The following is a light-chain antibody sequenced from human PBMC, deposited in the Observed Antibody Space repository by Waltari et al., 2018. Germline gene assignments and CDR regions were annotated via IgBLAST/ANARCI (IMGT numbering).Light chain of an antibody. J-gene: IGKJ3*01. CDR2: AAS. V-gene: IGKV1-39*01. CDR1: QSIRSY. CDR3: QQSSSTPPFT. Sequence: DIQMTQSPSSLSASVGDRVTITCRASQSIRSYLNWYQQKPGKAPKLLLYAASSLQSGVPSRFSGSGSGTDFTLTINSLQPEDFATYDCQQSSSTPPFTFGPGTKVDIK.